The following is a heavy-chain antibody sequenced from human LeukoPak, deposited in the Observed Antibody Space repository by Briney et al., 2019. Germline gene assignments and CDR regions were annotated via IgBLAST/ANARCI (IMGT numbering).Heavy chain of an antibody. J-gene: IGHJ4*02. D-gene: IGHD3-10*01. Sequence: GGSLRLSCAATGFTVSSNYMSWVRQAPGKGLEWVSVIYSGGSTYYADSVKGRFTISRDNSKNTLYLQMNSLRAEDTAVYYCARDNPPLWFGESTHGSDYWGQGTLVTVSS. CDR1: GFTVSSNY. CDR2: IYSGGST. CDR3: ARDNPPLWFGESTHGSDY. V-gene: IGHV3-53*01.